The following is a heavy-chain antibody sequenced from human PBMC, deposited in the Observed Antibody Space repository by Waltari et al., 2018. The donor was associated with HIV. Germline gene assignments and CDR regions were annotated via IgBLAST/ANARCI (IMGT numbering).Heavy chain of an antibody. D-gene: IGHD2-21*02. CDR1: GFTVRSKY. CDR2: IYSGGST. CDR3: ASIAYCGGDCYPRGMDV. J-gene: IGHJ6*02. Sequence: EVQLVESGGGLVQPGGSLRLSCAASGFTVRSKYISWVRQAPGKGLEWVSVIYSGGSTYYADSVKGRFTISRDNSKNTLYLQMNSLRAEDTAVYYCASIAYCGGDCYPRGMDVWGQGTTVTVSS. V-gene: IGHV3-66*01.